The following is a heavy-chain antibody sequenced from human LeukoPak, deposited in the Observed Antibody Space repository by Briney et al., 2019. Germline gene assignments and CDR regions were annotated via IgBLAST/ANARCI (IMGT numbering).Heavy chain of an antibody. D-gene: IGHD6-19*01. CDR3: ARDKSSGWYVLAAFDM. CDR1: GGSISSYY. V-gene: IGHV4-59*01. CDR2: IYYSGST. J-gene: IGHJ3*02. Sequence: SETLSLTCTVSGGSISSYYWSWIRQPPGKGLEWIGYIYYSGSTNYNPSLKSRVTTSVDTSTNQISLKLSSVPAADTAVYYYARDKSSGWYVLAAFDMWGRGTMVTVSS.